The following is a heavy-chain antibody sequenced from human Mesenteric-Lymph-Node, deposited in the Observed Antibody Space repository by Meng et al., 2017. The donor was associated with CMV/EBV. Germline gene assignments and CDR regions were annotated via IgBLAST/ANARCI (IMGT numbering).Heavy chain of an antibody. CDR2: LRSDGSNQ. D-gene: IGHD6-19*01. Sequence: GESLKISCAASGFSVSTNSMSWVRQAPGKGLEWVAFLRSDGSNQYYADPVKGRFTISRDNSKNTLYLQMNSLRAEDTAVYYCAKDRSGWYYFDYWGQGTLVTVSS. CDR1: GFSVSTNS. CDR3: AKDRSGWYYFDY. V-gene: IGHV3-30*02. J-gene: IGHJ4*02.